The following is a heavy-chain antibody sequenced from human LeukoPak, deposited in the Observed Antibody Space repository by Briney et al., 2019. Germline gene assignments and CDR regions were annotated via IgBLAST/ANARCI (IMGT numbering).Heavy chain of an antibody. CDR3: AKDRESLTSSGWPWAYFDY. J-gene: IGHJ4*02. V-gene: IGHV3-23*01. CDR1: GFTFSSYA. CDR2: SGSGSNT. Sequence: GGSLRLSCAASGFTFSSYAMSWVRQAPGKGLEWVISGSGSNTYYADSVKGRFTISRDNSKNTPYLQMNSLRAEDTAVYYCAKDRESLTSSGWPWAYFDYWGQGALVTVSS. D-gene: IGHD6-19*01.